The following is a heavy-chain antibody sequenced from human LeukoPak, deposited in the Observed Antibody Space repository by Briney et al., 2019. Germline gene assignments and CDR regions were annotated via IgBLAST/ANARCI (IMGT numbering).Heavy chain of an antibody. D-gene: IGHD7-27*01. V-gene: IGHV3-23*01. CDR2: ISGSGGST. Sequence: GGSLRLSCAPSRFTFSTYAMSWVRKTPGEGLEWVSTISGSGGSTYYADSVKGRFTISRDNSKSTLYLRMYGLRAGDTAVYYCARVPWAGSDRSFDYWGQGTLVSVSS. J-gene: IGHJ4*01. CDR1: RFTFSTYA. CDR3: ARVPWAGSDRSFDY.